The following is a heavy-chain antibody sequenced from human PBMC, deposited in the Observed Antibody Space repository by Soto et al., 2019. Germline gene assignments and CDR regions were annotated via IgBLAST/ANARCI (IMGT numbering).Heavy chain of an antibody. CDR2: ISAAGDP. CDR3: ARTDRDFYGLYV. CDR1: GFTFRNYD. J-gene: IGHJ6*02. Sequence: EVQLVESGGGLVQPGGSIRLSCEASGFTFRNYDMHWVRQGTGKGLEWVSGISAAGDPDYADSVEGRFTISRENAQNSFFLQMNSLKVGDTAVYYCARTDRDFYGLYVWGQGTTVIVSS. V-gene: IGHV3-13*05.